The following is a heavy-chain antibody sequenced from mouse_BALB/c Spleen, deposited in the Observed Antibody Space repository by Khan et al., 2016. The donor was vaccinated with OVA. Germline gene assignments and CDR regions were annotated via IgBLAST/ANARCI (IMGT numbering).Heavy chain of an antibody. Sequence: VELVESGAELVRPGASVKLSCKTSGYIFTSYWIHWVKQRSGQGLEWIARIYPGTGSTYYNEKFKDTATLTADKSSSTAYMQLSSLKSEDSAVYFCSRNYYGSTCTMDYWGQGTSFTVSS. CDR1: GYIFTSYW. D-gene: IGHD1-1*01. J-gene: IGHJ4*01. V-gene: IGHV1-76*01. CDR3: SRNYYGSTCTMDY. CDR2: IYPGTGST.